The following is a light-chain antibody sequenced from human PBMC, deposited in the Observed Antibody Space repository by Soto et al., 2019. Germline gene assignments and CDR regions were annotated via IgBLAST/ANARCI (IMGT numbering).Light chain of an antibody. J-gene: IGKJ1*01. CDR1: QSISIW. Sequence: DIQMTQSPSTLSASVGDRVTITCRASQSISIWLAWYQQKPGKAPKLLIYKASSLESGVPSRFSGSGSGTEFTLTISSLQPDDFATYYCQQYNSYHRTFGQGTKVEIK. V-gene: IGKV1-5*03. CDR3: QQYNSYHRT. CDR2: KAS.